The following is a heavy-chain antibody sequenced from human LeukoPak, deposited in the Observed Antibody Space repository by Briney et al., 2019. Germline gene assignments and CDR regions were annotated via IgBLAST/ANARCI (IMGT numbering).Heavy chain of an antibody. V-gene: IGHV1-69*04. CDR3: ARDTPQHLKRFDF. D-gene: IGHD6-13*01. J-gene: IGHJ4*02. CDR1: GGTFSSYA. Sequence: GASVKVSCKASGGTFSSYAISWVRQAPGQGLEWMGRIIPILGIANYAQKFQARVTLTTDTSTSTAYMELSSLQSDDTAVYFCARDTPQHLKRFDFWGQGTLVTVSS. CDR2: IIPILGIA.